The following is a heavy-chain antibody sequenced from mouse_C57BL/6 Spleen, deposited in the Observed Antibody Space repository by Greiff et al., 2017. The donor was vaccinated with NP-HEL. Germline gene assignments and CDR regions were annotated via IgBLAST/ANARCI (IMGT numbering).Heavy chain of an antibody. Sequence: EVKLVESGGGLVQPGGSLKLSCAASGFTFSDYYMYWVRQTPEKRLEWVAYISNGGGSTYYPDTVKGRFTISRDNAKNTLYLQMSRLKSEDTAMYYCARPDYYGSSYGGYFDVWGTGTTVTVSS. J-gene: IGHJ1*03. CDR3: ARPDYYGSSYGGYFDV. D-gene: IGHD1-1*01. V-gene: IGHV5-12*01. CDR1: GFTFSDYY. CDR2: ISNGGGST.